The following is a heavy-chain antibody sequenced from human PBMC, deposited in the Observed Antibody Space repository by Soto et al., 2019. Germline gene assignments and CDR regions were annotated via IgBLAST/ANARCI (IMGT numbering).Heavy chain of an antibody. Sequence: EVHLVESGGGLVQPGRSLRLSCAASGFTFDDYDMHWVRQVPGKGLEWVSGINWNSGSIGYADSVKGRFTISRDNAKNSLYLQMNSLRDEDTALYYCARGGAAIYYAMDVWGQATTVTVSS. CDR2: INWNSGSI. D-gene: IGHD1-26*01. V-gene: IGHV3-9*01. J-gene: IGHJ6*02. CDR1: GFTFDDYD. CDR3: ARGGAAIYYAMDV.